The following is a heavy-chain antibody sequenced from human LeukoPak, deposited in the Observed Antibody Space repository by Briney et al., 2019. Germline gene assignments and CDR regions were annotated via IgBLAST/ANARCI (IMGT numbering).Heavy chain of an antibody. Sequence: ASVTVSCKASGYTFTGYYMHWVRQAPGQGLEWMGWIDPNSGGTNYAQKFQGRVTMTRDTSISTAYMELSRLRSDDTAVYYCARARTRQGPDYWGKGTLVTVSS. CDR3: ARARTRQGPDY. CDR1: GYTFTGYY. CDR2: IDPNSGGT. V-gene: IGHV1-2*02. J-gene: IGHJ4*02.